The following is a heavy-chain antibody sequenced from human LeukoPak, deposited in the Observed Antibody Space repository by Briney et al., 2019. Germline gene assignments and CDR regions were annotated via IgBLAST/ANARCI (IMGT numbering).Heavy chain of an antibody. CDR1: GFTFNNYN. V-gene: IGHV3-21*01. J-gene: IGHJ4*02. CDR3: ARGFPPPYYDSGGYDY. D-gene: IGHD3-22*01. Sequence: GGSLRLSCTASGFTFNNYNMNWVRQAPGKGLELVSSITSGNSHIYYADSVKGRFTISRDNAKSSLYLQMNSLRAEDTAVYYCARGFPPPYYDSGGYDYWGQGTLVTVSS. CDR2: ITSGNSHI.